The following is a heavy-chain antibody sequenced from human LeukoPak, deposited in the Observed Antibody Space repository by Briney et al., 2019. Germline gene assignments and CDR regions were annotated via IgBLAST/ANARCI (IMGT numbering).Heavy chain of an antibody. D-gene: IGHD2-8*01. J-gene: IGHJ4*02. CDR3: ARLSSVSGY. V-gene: IGHV3-48*03. CDR2: ISSSGSTI. CDR1: GFTFSSYE. Sequence: GGSLRLSCAASGFTFSSYEMNWVRQAPRKGLEWVSYISSSGSTIYYADSVKGRFTISRDNAKNSLYLQMNSLRAEDTAVYYCARLSSVSGYWGQGTLVTVSS.